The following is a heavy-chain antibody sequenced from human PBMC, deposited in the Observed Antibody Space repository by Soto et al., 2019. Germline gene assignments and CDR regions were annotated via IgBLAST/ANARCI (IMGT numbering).Heavy chain of an antibody. CDR2: FNPSGGGT. CDR1: GYTFTSYY. D-gene: IGHD7-27*01. V-gene: IGHV1-46*01. CDR3: ARDTGDGTFDF. J-gene: IGHJ4*02. Sequence: ASVKVSCKASGYTFTSYYMHWVRQAPGQGLEWMGIFNPSGGGTKYAQKFQGRVTVTRDTSTSTVYMELTSLRSEDTAVYYCARDTGDGTFDFWGQGTLVTVS.